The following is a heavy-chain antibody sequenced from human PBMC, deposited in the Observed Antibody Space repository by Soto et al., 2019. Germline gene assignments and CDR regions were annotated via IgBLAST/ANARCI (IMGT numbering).Heavy chain of an antibody. CDR3: AKDLRAPAAKNFDY. J-gene: IGHJ4*02. V-gene: IGHV3-23*01. CDR1: GFTFNNYA. Sequence: GESLKISCAASGFTFNNYAMTWVRQPPGKGLEWVSAISGSGDATFYADSVRGRFTISRDNSKSTLYLQMNSLRAEDTAVYFCAKDLRAPAAKNFDYWGQGTLVTVSS. CDR2: ISGSGDAT. D-gene: IGHD6-25*01.